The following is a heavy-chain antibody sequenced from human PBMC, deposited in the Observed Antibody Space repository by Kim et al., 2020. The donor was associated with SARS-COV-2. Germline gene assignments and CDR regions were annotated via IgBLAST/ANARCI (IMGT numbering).Heavy chain of an antibody. V-gene: IGHV4-59*08. CDR3: ARRGRGLPHFDY. J-gene: IGHJ4*02. D-gene: IGHD1-26*01. Sequence: NYNPSLKSRVTISVDTSKNQFSLKLSSVTAADTAVYYCARRGRGLPHFDYWGQGTLVTVSS.